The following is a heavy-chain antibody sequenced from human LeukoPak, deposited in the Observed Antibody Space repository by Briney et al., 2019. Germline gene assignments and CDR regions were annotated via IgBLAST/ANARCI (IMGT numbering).Heavy chain of an antibody. D-gene: IGHD4-17*01. V-gene: IGHV1-18*01. Sequence: ASVKVSCKASGYSFTTSGITWVRQAPGQGREWMGWITTYNGKTQYAQNFEGRVTMTRETSTTTAYMELRSLTSDDTAVYYCERVVTTLVSWFDPWGQGTLVTVSS. CDR3: ERVVTTLVSWFDP. CDR1: GYSFTTSG. J-gene: IGHJ5*02. CDR2: ITTYNGKT.